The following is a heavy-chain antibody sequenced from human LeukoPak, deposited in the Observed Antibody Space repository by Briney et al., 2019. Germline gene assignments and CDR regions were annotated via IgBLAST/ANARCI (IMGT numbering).Heavy chain of an antibody. D-gene: IGHD2/OR15-2a*01. J-gene: IGHJ5*02. CDR1: GYTFTSYD. CDR2: INAGNGNT. CDR3: ARDHHRPLREYSTPYWFAP. Sequence: ASVKVYCKASGYTFTSYDMHWVGQAPGQRLEWMGWINAGNGNTKYSQKFQGRVTITRATSASTAYMELSSLRSEDTAVYYCARDHHRPLREYSTPYWFAPWGQGTLVTDSS. V-gene: IGHV1-3*01.